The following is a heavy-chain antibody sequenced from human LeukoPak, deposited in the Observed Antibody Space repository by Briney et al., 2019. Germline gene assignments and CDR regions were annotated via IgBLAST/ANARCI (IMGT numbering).Heavy chain of an antibody. CDR1: GGSINSSSYY. J-gene: IGHJ6*02. CDR3: ARDVGGYIAGLGYYYGMDV. CDR2: IYYSGST. V-gene: IGHV4-61*01. Sequence: RSSETLSLTCTVSGGSINSSSYYWSWIRQPPGKGLEWIGYIYYSGSTNYNPSLKSRVTISVDASKNQFSLKLSSVTAADTAVYYCARDVGGYIAGLGYYYGMDVWGQGTTVTVSS. D-gene: IGHD3/OR15-3a*01.